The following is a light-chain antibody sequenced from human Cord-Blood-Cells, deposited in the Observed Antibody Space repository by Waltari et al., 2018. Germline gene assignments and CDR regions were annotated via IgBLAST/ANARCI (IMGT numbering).Light chain of an antibody. CDR1: SSYVGSYNL. Sequence: QSALTQPASVSGSPGQSITISCTGTSSYVGSYNLVPCYQQHPGKAPKPMIYEGSKRPSGVSNRFSGSKSGNTASLTISGLQAEDEADYYCCSYAGSSTWVFGGGTKLTVL. V-gene: IGLV2-23*01. J-gene: IGLJ3*02. CDR3: CSYAGSSTWV. CDR2: EGS.